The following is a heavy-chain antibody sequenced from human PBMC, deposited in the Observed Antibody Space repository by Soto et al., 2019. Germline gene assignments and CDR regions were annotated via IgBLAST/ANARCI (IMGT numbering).Heavy chain of an antibody. CDR2: INPSGGST. D-gene: IGHD3-10*01. CDR1: GYSFTSYD. CDR3: ARGAPFMVRGVKSWFDP. Sequence: ASVKVSCKASGYSFTSYDITWVRQAPGQGLEWMGIINPSGGSTSYAQKFQGRVTMTRDTSTSTVYMELSSLRSEDTAVYYCARGAPFMVRGVKSWFDPWGQGTLVTVSS. J-gene: IGHJ5*02. V-gene: IGHV1-46*01.